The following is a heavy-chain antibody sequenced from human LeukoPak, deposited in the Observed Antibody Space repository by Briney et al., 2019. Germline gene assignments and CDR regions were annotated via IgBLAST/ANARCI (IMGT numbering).Heavy chain of an antibody. CDR1: GGTFSSYA. CDR2: IIPIFGTA. Sequence: ASVKVSCKASGGTFSSYAISWVRQAPGQGLEWMGGIIPIFGTANYAQKFQGRVTTTADESTSTAYMELSSLRSEDTAVYYCARDASMGDYYYYYGMDVWGQGTTVTVSS. D-gene: IGHD3-16*01. CDR3: ARDASMGDYYYYYGMDV. J-gene: IGHJ6*02. V-gene: IGHV1-69*13.